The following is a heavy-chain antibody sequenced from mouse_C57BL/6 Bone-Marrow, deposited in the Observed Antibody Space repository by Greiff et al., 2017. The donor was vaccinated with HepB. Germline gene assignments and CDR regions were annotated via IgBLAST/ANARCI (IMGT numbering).Heavy chain of an antibody. CDR1: GYTFTDYN. J-gene: IGHJ1*03. D-gene: IGHD1-1*01. CDR3: ARGKDYYGSSSYWNFDV. V-gene: IGHV1-18*01. CDR2: INPNNGGT. Sequence: EVQLQQSGPELVKPGASVKIPCKASGYTFTDYNMDWVKQSHGKSLEWIGDINPNNGGTIYNQKFKGKATLTVDKSSSTAYMELRSLTSEDTAVYYCARGKDYYGSSSYWNFDVWGTGTTVTVSS.